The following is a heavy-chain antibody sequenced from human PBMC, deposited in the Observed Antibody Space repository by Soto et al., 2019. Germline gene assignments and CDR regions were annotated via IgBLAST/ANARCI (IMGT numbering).Heavy chain of an antibody. D-gene: IGHD4-4*01. CDR1: GYTFTGYD. V-gene: IGHV1-8*01. CDR3: ARGHDYSTYEDYYYMDV. Sequence: QVQLVQSGAEVKKPGASVKVSCKASGYTFTGYDINWVRQATGQGREWMGWMNPNYGTTGYAERFQGRVTMTSSTSISPAYMELSSLRSAHTAVYYCARGHDYSTYEDYYYMDVWGEGTTVTVSS. J-gene: IGHJ6*03. CDR2: MNPNYGTT.